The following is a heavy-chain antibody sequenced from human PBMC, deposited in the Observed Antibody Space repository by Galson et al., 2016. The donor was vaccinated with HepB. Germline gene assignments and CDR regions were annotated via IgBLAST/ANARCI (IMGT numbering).Heavy chain of an antibody. D-gene: IGHD6-13*01. J-gene: IGHJ4*02. Sequence: SLRLSCAASGFTFSRYWMAWIRQAPGKGLEWVGNIKEDGSEKYYVDSVKGRFTISRDNAKNSLYLQMNSLRVEDTAFYYCARAGDRSSRWSDFWGQGTLVTVSS. CDR3: ARAGDRSSRWSDF. CDR2: IKEDGSEK. CDR1: GFTFSRYW. V-gene: IGHV3-7*04.